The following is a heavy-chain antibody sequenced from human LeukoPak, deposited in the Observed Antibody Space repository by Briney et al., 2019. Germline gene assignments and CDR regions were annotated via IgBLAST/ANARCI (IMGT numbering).Heavy chain of an antibody. V-gene: IGHV1-69*13. D-gene: IGHD3-10*01. Sequence: SVKVSCKASGGTFSSYVISWVRQAPGQGLEWMGGIIPMFGTANYALKFQGRVTINADESTSTAYMELSSLRSEDTAVYYCARSPPGGFEHGFDIWGQGTMVTVSS. CDR3: ARSPPGGFEHGFDI. CDR1: GGTFSSYV. J-gene: IGHJ3*02. CDR2: IIPMFGTA.